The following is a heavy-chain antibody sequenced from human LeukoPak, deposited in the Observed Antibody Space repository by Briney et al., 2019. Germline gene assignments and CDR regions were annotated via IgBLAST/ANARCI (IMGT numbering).Heavy chain of an antibody. CDR3: ARSRGSSWLGWFDP. D-gene: IGHD6-13*01. J-gene: IGHJ5*02. CDR1: GGSISSGGYY. CDR2: IYYSGST. V-gene: IGHV4-31*03. Sequence: SETLSLTCTVSGGSISSGGYYWSWTRQHPGKGLEWIGYIYYSGSTYYNPSLKSRVTISVDTSKNQFSLKLSSVTAADTAVYYCARSRGSSWLGWFDPWGQGTLVTVSS.